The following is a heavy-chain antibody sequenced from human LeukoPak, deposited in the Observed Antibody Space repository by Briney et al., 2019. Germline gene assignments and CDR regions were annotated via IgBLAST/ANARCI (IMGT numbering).Heavy chain of an antibody. D-gene: IGHD3-10*01. CDR2: IYYSGST. CDR3: ARRELWFGEFRCHP. J-gene: IGHJ5*02. CDR1: GVSISSYY. Sequence: SETLSLTCTVSGVSISSYYWSWIRQPPGKGLEWIGYIYYSGSTNYNPSLKSPVTISVDTAKNQFSLKLSSVTAADTAVYYCARRELWFGEFRCHPGGQETLVSV. V-gene: IGHV4-59*08.